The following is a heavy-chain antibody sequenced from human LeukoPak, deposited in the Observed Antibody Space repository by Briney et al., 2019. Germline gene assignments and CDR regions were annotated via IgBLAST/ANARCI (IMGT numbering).Heavy chain of an antibody. V-gene: IGHV3-9*01. CDR2: ISWDGRNM. CDR1: GFSLDDYA. J-gene: IGHJ3*01. CDR3: IKDMGFDLLKDAFDL. D-gene: IGHD1-26*01. Sequence: GGSLRLSCAASGFSLDDYAMHWVRQAPGHGLEWVSSISWDGRNMAYAASVKGRFTISRDNAQNSLYLQMYSLKSEDTAFYYCIKDMGFDLLKDAFDLWGQGMLVTVSS.